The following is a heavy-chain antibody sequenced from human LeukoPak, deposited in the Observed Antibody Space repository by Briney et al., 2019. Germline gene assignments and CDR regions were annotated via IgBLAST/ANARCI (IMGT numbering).Heavy chain of an antibody. V-gene: IGHV3-30*01. CDR2: ISYDGSNK. D-gene: IGHD6-13*01. CDR1: GFTFSSYA. CDR3: ARDGIAAAGSGYYYYYMVV. Sequence: GRSLRLSCAASGFTFSSYAMHWVRQAPGKGLEWVAVISYDGSNKYYADSVKGRFTISRDNSKNTLYLQTNSLRAEDTAVYYCARDGIAAAGSGYYYYYMVVWGKGTTVTVSS. J-gene: IGHJ6*03.